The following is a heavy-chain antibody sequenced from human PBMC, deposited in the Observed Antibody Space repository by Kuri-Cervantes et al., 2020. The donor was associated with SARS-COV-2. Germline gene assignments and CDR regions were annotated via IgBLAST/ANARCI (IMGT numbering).Heavy chain of an antibody. CDR1: GYTFTDYY. V-gene: IGHV1-18*04. D-gene: IGHD3-3*01. CDR3: ARAGDVYDFWSGYYFPPRF. Sequence: ASVKVSCKTSGYTFTDYYVHWVRQAPGQGLEWMGWISAYNGNTNYAQKLQGRVTMTTDTSTSTAYMELRSLRSDDTAVYYCARAGDVYDFWSGYYFPPRFWGQGTLVTVSS. CDR2: ISAYNGNT. J-gene: IGHJ4*02.